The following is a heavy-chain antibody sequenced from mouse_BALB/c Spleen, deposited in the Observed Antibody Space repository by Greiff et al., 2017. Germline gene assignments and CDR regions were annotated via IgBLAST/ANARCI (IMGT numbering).Heavy chain of an antibody. J-gene: IGHJ4*01. CDR3: ARNDYRYAMDY. V-gene: IGHV1-14*01. Sequence: EVKLMESGPELVKPGASVKMSCKASGYTFTSYVMHWVKQKPGQGLEWIGYINPYNDGTKYNEKFKGKATLTSDKSSSTAYMELSSLTSEDSAVYYCARNDYRYAMDYWGQGTSVTVSS. D-gene: IGHD2-14*01. CDR2: INPYNDGT. CDR1: GYTFTSYV.